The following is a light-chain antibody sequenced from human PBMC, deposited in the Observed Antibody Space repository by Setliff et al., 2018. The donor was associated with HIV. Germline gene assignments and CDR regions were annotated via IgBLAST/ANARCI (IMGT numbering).Light chain of an antibody. CDR2: DVS. CDR3: TSYTSRNTRV. V-gene: IGLV2-14*03. CDR1: RSDVGAYNS. Sequence: QSALTQPASVSGSPGQVITVSCTGTRSDVGAYNSVSWFQQHPGRAPKLIIFDVSSRPSGVSNRFSGSKSGNTASLTISGLQTEDEADYYCTSYTSRNTRVFGTGTKVTV. J-gene: IGLJ1*01.